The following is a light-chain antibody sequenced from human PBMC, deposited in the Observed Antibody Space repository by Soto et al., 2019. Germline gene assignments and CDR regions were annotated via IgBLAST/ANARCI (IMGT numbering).Light chain of an antibody. V-gene: IGKV1-6*01. CDR1: QGIRRD. J-gene: IGKJ1*01. CDR2: AAS. CDR3: LQDYNYPRT. Sequence: AIQMTQSPSSLSASVGDRVTISCRASQGIRRDLAWYQQRPGTVPKLLIFAASSLQSGVPSRFSGRGSGTDFTLTISSLQPEDFATYYCLQDYNYPRTFGQGTKVEVK.